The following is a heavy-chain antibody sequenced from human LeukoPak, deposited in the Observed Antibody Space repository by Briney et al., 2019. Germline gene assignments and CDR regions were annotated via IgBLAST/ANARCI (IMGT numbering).Heavy chain of an antibody. V-gene: IGHV3-30*18. Sequence: PGGSLRLSCAASGFTFSSYGMHWVRQAPGKGLEWVAVISYDGSNKYYADSVKGRFTISRDNSKNTLYLQMNSLGAEDTAVYYCAKGDRGVIGYFDYWGQGTLVTVSS. CDR2: ISYDGSNK. D-gene: IGHD3-10*01. J-gene: IGHJ4*02. CDR1: GFTFSSYG. CDR3: AKGDRGVIGYFDY.